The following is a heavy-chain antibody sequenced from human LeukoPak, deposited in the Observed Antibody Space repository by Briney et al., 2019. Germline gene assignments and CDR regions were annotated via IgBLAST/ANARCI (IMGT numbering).Heavy chain of an antibody. CDR3: AKESGYCSGGSCYGIDY. Sequence: GGSLRLSCAASGFTFSSYAMSWVRQAPGKGLEWVSAISGSGDSTYYADSVKGRFTISRDNSKNTLYLQMNSLRAEDTAVYYCAKESGYCSGGSCYGIDYWGQGTLVTVSS. V-gene: IGHV3-23*01. CDR2: ISGSGDST. D-gene: IGHD2-15*01. CDR1: GFTFSSYA. J-gene: IGHJ4*02.